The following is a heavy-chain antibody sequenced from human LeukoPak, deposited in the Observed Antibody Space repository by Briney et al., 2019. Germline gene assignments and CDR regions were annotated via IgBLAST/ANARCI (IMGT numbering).Heavy chain of an antibody. CDR1: GGSFSGYY. CDR2: INHSGST. D-gene: IGHD3-10*01. CDR3: ARPYYYGSGSYYYMDV. V-gene: IGHV4-34*01. J-gene: IGHJ6*03. Sequence: PSETLSLTCAVYGGSFSGYYWSWIRQPPGKGLEWIGEINHSGSTNYNPSLKSRVTISVDTSKNQFSLKLSSVTAADTAVHYCARPYYYGSGSYYYMDVWGKGTTVTVSS.